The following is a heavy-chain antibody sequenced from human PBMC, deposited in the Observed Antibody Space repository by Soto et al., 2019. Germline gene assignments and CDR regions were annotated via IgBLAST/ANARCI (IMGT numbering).Heavy chain of an antibody. CDR1: GGSISSYY. V-gene: IGHV4-59*08. CDR3: ARNYGPGYTFDY. Sequence: SATLSLTCTVSGGSISSYYWSWIRQPPGKGLEWIGYIYYSGSTNYNPSLKSRVTISVDTSKNQFSLKLSSVTAADTAVYYCARNYGPGYTFDYWGQGTLVTVSS. D-gene: IGHD3-10*01. CDR2: IYYSGST. J-gene: IGHJ4*02.